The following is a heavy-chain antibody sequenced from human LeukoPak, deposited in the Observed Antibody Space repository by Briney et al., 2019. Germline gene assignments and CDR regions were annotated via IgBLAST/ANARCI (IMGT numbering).Heavy chain of an antibody. CDR1: GGSISSYY. Sequence: PSETLSLTCTVSGGSISSYYWSWIRQPPGKGLEWIGYIYYSGSTNYNPSLKSRVTISVDTSKNQFSLKLSSVTAADTAVYYCAKGDVAAAGTLGFDYWGQGTLVTVSS. V-gene: IGHV4-59*01. J-gene: IGHJ4*02. CDR3: AKGDVAAAGTLGFDY. CDR2: IYYSGST. D-gene: IGHD6-13*01.